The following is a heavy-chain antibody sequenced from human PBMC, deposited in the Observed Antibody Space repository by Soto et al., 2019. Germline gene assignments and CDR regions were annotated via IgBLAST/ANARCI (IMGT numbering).Heavy chain of an antibody. V-gene: IGHV3-23*01. J-gene: IGHJ4*02. CDR3: ADSWLPTSY. Sequence: GGSLRLSCAASEFTFSTYAMTWVRQAPGRGLQWVATISDSGDITYYADSVKGRFTISRDNAKSTLYLQMNSLTVEDGAVYYCADSWLPTSYWGPATLVTVSS. CDR2: ISDSGDIT. CDR1: EFTFSTYA. D-gene: IGHD3-10*01.